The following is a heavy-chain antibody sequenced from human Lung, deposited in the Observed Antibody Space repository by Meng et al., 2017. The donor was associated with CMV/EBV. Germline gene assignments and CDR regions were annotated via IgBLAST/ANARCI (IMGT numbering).Heavy chain of an antibody. D-gene: IGHD2-15*01. CDR2: FVNYVDT. Sequence: VHLRRPGPEVKKPGASVRVPCKASGYTFGSYGICWVRQAPGQGLEWMGWFVNYVDTYPAPKFQGRVTMTTDTHTNTAFMELRSLTSDDTAVYYCASGTPGRSYCDYWGQGTLVTVSS. CDR1: GYTFGSYG. CDR3: ASGTPGRSYCDY. V-gene: IGHV1-18*01. J-gene: IGHJ4*02.